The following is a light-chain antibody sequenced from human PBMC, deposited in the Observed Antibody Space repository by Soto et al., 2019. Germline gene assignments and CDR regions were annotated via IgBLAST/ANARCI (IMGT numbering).Light chain of an antibody. Sequence: QSVLTQPASVSGSRGQSITISCTGTSSDVGGFDYVSWYQHQPGKAPKLIIYDVTSRPSGVSSHFSGSKSGNTASLTISGLLAEDEADYHCCSYTSSNTYVFGTGTKVTVL. CDR1: SSDVGGFDY. V-gene: IGLV2-14*03. CDR3: CSYTSSNTYV. CDR2: DVT. J-gene: IGLJ1*01.